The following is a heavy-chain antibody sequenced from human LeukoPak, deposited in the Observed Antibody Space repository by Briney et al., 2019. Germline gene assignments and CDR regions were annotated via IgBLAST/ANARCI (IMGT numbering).Heavy chain of an antibody. CDR2: IVGSGSSR. V-gene: IGHV3-11*01. J-gene: IGHJ4*02. Sequence: KPGRSLRLSCAASGFTFSHHYMNWIRQAPGNGLEWLSYIVGSGSSRDCAESVRCRFTISRDNAKNSLYLQMDSLRSDDTAVYYCARGDIPANDYFDYWGQGTLVTVSS. CDR3: ARGDIPANDYFDY. D-gene: IGHD2-2*01. CDR1: GFTFSHHY.